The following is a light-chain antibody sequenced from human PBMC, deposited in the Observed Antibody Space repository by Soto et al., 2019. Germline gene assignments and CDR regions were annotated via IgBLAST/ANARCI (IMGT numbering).Light chain of an antibody. Sequence: DIVLTQYPGTLSLSPGEIATPSCRASQSVSSTYVAWYQQKRGQAPRLLIYAASIRATGIPDRFSGSGSGTEFTLTISRLEPEDFAVYYCQQYGSSSWTFGQGTKV. J-gene: IGKJ1*01. V-gene: IGKV3-20*01. CDR3: QQYGSSSWT. CDR2: AAS. CDR1: QSVSSTY.